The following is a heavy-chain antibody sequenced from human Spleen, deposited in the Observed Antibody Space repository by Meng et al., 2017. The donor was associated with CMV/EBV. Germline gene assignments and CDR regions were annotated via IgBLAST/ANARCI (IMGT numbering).Heavy chain of an antibody. CDR1: GGSFSSYA. Sequence: SVKVSCKASGGSFSSYAYTWVRQAPGQGLEWVGGIIPIIGTTHYAQRFQGRVTITADKSTSTAYMELSSLRSEDTAVYYCARDQITSGSYPYYYYYGMDVWGQGTTVTVSS. D-gene: IGHD1-26*01. CDR2: IIPIIGTT. V-gene: IGHV1-69*06. J-gene: IGHJ6*02. CDR3: ARDQITSGSYPYYYYYGMDV.